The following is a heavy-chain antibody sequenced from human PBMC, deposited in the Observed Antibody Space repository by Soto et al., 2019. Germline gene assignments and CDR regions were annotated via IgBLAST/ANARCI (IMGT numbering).Heavy chain of an antibody. CDR3: ALRLGDPGRLYFDY. D-gene: IGHD3-16*01. J-gene: IGHJ4*02. CDR2: IFYSGST. Sequence: SETLSLTCTVSGGSISSSSYYWGWIRQPPGKGLEWIGSIFYSGSTYYNPSLKSRVSISVDTSKNQFSLKLSSVTAADTAVYYCALRLGDPGRLYFDYWGQGTLVT. V-gene: IGHV4-39*07. CDR1: GGSISSSSYY.